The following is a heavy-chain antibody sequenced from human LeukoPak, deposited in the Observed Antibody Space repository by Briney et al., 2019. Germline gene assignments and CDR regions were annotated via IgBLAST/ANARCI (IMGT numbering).Heavy chain of an antibody. CDR1: EFSVGSNY. D-gene: IGHD7-27*01. CDR2: IYSGGYT. J-gene: IGHJ4*02. CDR3: ARIGNPATGDY. V-gene: IGHV3-53*01. Sequence: GGSLRLSCAASEFSVGSNYMTWVRQAPGKGLEWVSLIYSGGYTYYADSVKGRFTISRDNSKNTLYLQMNSRRAEDTALYYCARIGNPATGDYWGQGTLVTVSS.